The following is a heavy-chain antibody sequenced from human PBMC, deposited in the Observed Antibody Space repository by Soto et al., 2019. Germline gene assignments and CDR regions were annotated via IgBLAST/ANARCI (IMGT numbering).Heavy chain of an antibody. V-gene: IGHV4-34*01. D-gene: IGHD3-10*01. J-gene: IGHJ6*03. Sequence: PSETLSLTCAVYGGSFSGYYWSWIRQPPGKGLEWIGEINHSGSTNYNPSLKSRVTISVDTSKNQFSLKLSSVTAADTAVYYCARCSMVRGGYSVYMDVWGKGTTVTVSS. CDR2: INHSGST. CDR3: ARCSMVRGGYSVYMDV. CDR1: GGSFSGYY.